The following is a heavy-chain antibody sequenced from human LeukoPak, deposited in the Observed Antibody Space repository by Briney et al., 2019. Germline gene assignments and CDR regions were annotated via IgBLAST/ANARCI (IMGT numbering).Heavy chain of an antibody. Sequence: PGGSLRLSCVGSKFIVSDNCMNWVRQAPGKGLEWVSHIRSSSETFYADSVKGRFTISRDNARNSLYLQMNNLRGEDTAIYYCARDAGNSGYGCDLWGQGTLVTVSS. CDR3: ARDAGNSGYGCDL. CDR2: IRSSSET. D-gene: IGHD5-12*01. CDR1: KFIVSDNC. J-gene: IGHJ5*02. V-gene: IGHV3-69-1*01.